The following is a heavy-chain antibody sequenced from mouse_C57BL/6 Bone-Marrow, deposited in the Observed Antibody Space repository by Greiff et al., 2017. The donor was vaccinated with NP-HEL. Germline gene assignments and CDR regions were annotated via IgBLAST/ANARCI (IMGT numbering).Heavy chain of an antibody. J-gene: IGHJ1*03. CDR2: IWTGGGT. CDR1: GFSLTSYA. CDR3: ARMALYGSSFFWYFDV. D-gene: IGHD1-1*01. V-gene: IGHV2-9-1*01. Sequence: QVQLQQSGPGLVAPSQSLSITCTVSGFSLTSYAISWVRQPPGKGLEWLGVIWTGGGTNYNSALKSRLSISKDNSKSQVFLKMNSLQTDDTARYYCARMALYGSSFFWYFDVWGTGTTVTVSS.